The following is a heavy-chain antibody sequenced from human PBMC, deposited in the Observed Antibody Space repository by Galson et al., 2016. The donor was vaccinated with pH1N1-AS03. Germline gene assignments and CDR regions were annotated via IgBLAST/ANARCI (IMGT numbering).Heavy chain of an antibody. V-gene: IGHV2-70*04. D-gene: IGHD5-24*01. CDR2: IDWADDK. CDR3: ARMGGAGYNTYYFDF. CDR1: GLSVSTTGTR. Sequence: PALVKPTQTLTLTCSFSGLSVSTTGTRVSWIRQPPGKALEWLAFIDWADDKFYSTSLKTRLTISRDTSKNQVVLTMTNIDPVDTATYYCARMGGAGYNTYYFDFWGQGTLVTVSS. J-gene: IGHJ4*02.